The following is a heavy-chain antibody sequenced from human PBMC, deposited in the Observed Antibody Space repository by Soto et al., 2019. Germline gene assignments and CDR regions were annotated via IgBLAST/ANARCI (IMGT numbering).Heavy chain of an antibody. CDR1: GFTFSSYG. V-gene: IGHV3-30*18. D-gene: IGHD4-17*01. CDR2: ISYDGSNK. J-gene: IGHJ4*02. CDR3: AKDRTTVVTSFFDY. Sequence: QVQLVESGGGVVQPGRSLRLSCAASGFTFSSYGMHWVRQAPGKGLAWVAVISYDGSNKYYADSVKGRFTISRDNSKNTLYLQMNSLRAEDTAVYYCAKDRTTVVTSFFDYWGQGTLVTVSS.